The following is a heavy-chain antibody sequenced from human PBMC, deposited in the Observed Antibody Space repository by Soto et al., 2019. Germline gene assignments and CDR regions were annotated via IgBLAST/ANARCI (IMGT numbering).Heavy chain of an antibody. J-gene: IGHJ6*03. CDR2: IYPGDSDT. CDR3: ARHNDYGDYYYYYMDF. CDR1: GYSFTSYW. D-gene: IGHD4-17*01. Sequence: GESLKISCKGSGYSFTSYWIGWVRQMPGKGLEWMGIIYPGDSDTRYSPSFQGQVTISADKSISTAYLQWSSLKASDTAMYYCARHNDYGDYYYYYMDFWGKGTTVTVSS. V-gene: IGHV5-51*01.